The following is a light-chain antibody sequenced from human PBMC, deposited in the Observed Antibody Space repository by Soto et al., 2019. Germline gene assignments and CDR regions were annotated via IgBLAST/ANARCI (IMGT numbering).Light chain of an antibody. Sequence: ELVLTQSPGPLSLSPGERATLSCRASQSVNSNFLAWYQQKPGQAPRLLIYGASTRAAGVPDRFSGSGSVTDFTLTITRLEPEDVAMYYCQQYGRSPLMYTFGQGTKLGVK. CDR2: GAS. CDR3: QQYGRSPLMYT. J-gene: IGKJ2*01. V-gene: IGKV3-20*01. CDR1: QSVNSNF.